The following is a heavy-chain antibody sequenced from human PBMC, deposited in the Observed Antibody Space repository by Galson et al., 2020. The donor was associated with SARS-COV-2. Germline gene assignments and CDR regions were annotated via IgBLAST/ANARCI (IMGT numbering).Heavy chain of an antibody. J-gene: IGHJ5*01. CDR2: INPDSGGT. D-gene: IGHD1-1*01. CDR3: ARAPQLEQWGDWFDS. Sequence: ASVKVSCKASGYTFTDYYIHWVRQAPGQGLEWMGWINPDSGGTNYAQKFQGRVTMTSDTSITTAYMEVRGLRSVDTAVYYCARAPQLEQWGDWFDSWGQGTLVTVSS. V-gene: IGHV1-2*02. CDR1: GYTFTDYY.